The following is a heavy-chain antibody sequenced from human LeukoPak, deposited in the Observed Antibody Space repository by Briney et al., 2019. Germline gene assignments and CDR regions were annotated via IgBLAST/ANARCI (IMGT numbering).Heavy chain of an antibody. CDR2: IYHSGST. D-gene: IGHD2-21*01. J-gene: IGHJ5*02. Sequence: SETLSLTCTVSGGSISSSSYYWGWIRQPPGKGLEWIGEIYHSGSTNYNPSLKSRVTISVDKSKNQFSLKLSSVTAADTAVYYCAKESGETNWFDPWGQGTLVTVSS. CDR3: AKESGETNWFDP. V-gene: IGHV4-39*07. CDR1: GGSISSSSYY.